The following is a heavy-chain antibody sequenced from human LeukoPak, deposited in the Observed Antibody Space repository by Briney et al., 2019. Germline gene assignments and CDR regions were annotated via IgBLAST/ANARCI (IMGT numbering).Heavy chain of an antibody. J-gene: IGHJ4*02. CDR1: GGSISSYY. CDR3: ARHRRGVIPHFDY. V-gene: IGHV4-59*08. D-gene: IGHD3-10*01. CDR2: MYYSGST. Sequence: PSETLSLTCTVSGGSISSYYWSWIRQPPGKGREGMVYMYYSGSTKYNPSLTSRVTISVDTSKNQFSLRLCSVTAADTAVYYCARHRRGVIPHFDYWGQGNLVTVSS.